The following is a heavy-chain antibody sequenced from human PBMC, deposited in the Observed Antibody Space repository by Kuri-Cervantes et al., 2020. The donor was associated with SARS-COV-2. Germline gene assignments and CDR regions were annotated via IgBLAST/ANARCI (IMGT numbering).Heavy chain of an antibody. J-gene: IGHJ3*02. CDR3: TTPRDYDFWSGYQTTDAFDI. CDR1: GFTSSNAW. CDR2: IKSKTDGGTT. D-gene: IGHD3-3*01. V-gene: IGHV3-15*01. Sequence: GGSLRLSCAASGFTSSNAWMSWVRQAPGKGLEWVGRIKSKTDGGTTDYAAPVKGRFTISRDDSKNTLYLQMNSLKTEDTAVYYCTTPRDYDFWSGYQTTDAFDIWGQGTMVTVSS.